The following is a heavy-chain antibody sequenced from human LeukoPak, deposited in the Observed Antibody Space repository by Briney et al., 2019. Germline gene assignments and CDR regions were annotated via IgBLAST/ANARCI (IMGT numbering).Heavy chain of an antibody. Sequence: GSLRLSCAASGFTFSNAWMSWVRQPPGKGLEWIGEINHSGSTNYNPSLKSRVTISVDTSKNQFSLKLSSVTAADTAVYYCARQGYSKYSSSWYGVRWFDPWGQGTLVTVSS. J-gene: IGHJ5*02. CDR3: ARQGYSKYSSSWYGVRWFDP. CDR1: GFTFSNAW. D-gene: IGHD6-13*01. V-gene: IGHV4-34*01. CDR2: INHSGST.